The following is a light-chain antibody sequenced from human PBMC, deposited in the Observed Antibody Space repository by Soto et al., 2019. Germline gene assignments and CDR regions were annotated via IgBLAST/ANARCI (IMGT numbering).Light chain of an antibody. V-gene: IGLV2-23*01. CDR3: CSYAGRSTTNYV. CDR2: EGS. Sequence: QSALTQPSSVSGSPGQSITISCTGTISDVGSYNLVPWYQQHPGKAPKLMIYEGSKRPSGVSNRFSGSKSGNTASLTISGLQAEDEADYYCCSYAGRSTTNYVFGTGTKVTV. J-gene: IGLJ1*01. CDR1: ISDVGSYNL.